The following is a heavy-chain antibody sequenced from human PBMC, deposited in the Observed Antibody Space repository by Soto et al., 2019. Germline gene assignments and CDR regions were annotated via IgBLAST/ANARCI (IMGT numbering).Heavy chain of an antibody. Sequence: EVQLVESGGGLVQPGGSLRLSCAASGFTFSSYWMHWVRQAPGKGLVWVSRINSDGSSTSYADSVKGRFTISRDSAKNTLYLQMNSRRAEDTAVYYCARDPRHYCSGGSCYGYYYYYMDVWGKGTTVTVSS. CDR1: GFTFSSYW. J-gene: IGHJ6*03. D-gene: IGHD2-15*01. V-gene: IGHV3-74*01. CDR2: INSDGSST. CDR3: ARDPRHYCSGGSCYGYYYYYMDV.